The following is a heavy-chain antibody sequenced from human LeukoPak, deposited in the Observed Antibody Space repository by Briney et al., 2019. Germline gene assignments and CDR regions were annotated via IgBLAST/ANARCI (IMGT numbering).Heavy chain of an antibody. V-gene: IGHV4-59*11. CDR3: ASVYYVHASESDAFDM. J-gene: IGHJ3*02. Sequence: PSETLSLTCTVSSVSLSSHYWSWLRQPPGKGLEWVGYINDSGSTNYNPSLKSRVTMSVDTSKNQFSLKLSSVTAADTAVYYCASVYYVHASESDAFDMWRQDPVVSV. CDR1: SVSLSSHY. CDR2: INDSGST. D-gene: IGHD3-10*01.